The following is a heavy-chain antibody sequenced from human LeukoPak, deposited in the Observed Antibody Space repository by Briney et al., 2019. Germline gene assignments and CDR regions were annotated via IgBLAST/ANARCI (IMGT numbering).Heavy chain of an antibody. CDR2: INPNSGNT. CDR1: GYTFTGYY. CDR3: ARALAYCGGDCYWGAFDI. V-gene: IGHV1-8*03. D-gene: IGHD2-21*02. Sequence: GASVKVSCKASGYTFTGYYMHWVRQAPGQGLEWMGWINPNSGNTGYAQKFQGRVTITRNTSISTAYMELSSLRSEDTAVYYCARALAYCGGDCYWGAFDIWGQGTMVTVSS. J-gene: IGHJ3*02.